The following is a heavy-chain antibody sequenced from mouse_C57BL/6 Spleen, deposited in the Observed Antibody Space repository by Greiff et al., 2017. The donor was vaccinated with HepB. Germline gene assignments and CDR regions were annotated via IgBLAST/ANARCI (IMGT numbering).Heavy chain of an antibody. J-gene: IGHJ2*01. D-gene: IGHD2-3*01. CDR3: ARGGLLRESTLYFDY. Sequence: QVQLQQSGAELAKPGASVKLSCKASGYTFTSYWMHWVKQRPGQGLEWIGYINPSSGYTKYNQKFKDKATLTADKSSSTAYMQLSSLTSEDSAVYFCARGGLLRESTLYFDYWGQGTTLTVSS. CDR1: GYTFTSYW. CDR2: INPSSGYT. V-gene: IGHV1-7*01.